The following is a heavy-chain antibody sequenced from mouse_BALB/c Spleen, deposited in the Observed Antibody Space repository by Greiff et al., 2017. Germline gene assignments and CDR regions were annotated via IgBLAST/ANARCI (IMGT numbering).Heavy chain of an antibody. D-gene: IGHD1-1*01. CDR3: ARENTTVVARDYAMDY. CDR2: ISDGGSYT. V-gene: IGHV5-4*02. J-gene: IGHJ4*01. CDR1: GFTFSDYY. Sequence: EVKVVESGGGLVKPGGSLKLSCAASGFTFSDYYMYWVRQTPEKRLEWVATISDGGSYTYYPDSVKGRFTISRDNAKNNLYLQMSSLKSEDTAMYYCARENTTVVARDYAMDYWGQGTSVTVSS.